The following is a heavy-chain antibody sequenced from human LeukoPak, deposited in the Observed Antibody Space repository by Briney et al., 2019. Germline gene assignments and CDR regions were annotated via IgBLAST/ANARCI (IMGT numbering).Heavy chain of an antibody. D-gene: IGHD6-13*01. J-gene: IGHJ6*03. CDR3: ARTTEAHSWRTRYYDYYMAV. V-gene: IGHV4-39*07. CDR1: GVSISSSSYY. Sequence: SETLSLTCTVSGVSISSSSYYWGWIRQPPGKGLEWIASISYSGSTYYNPSLKGRVTISVDTSKNQFSLKLSSVTAAHPAVYYCARTTEAHSWRTRYYDYYMAVWGKGTTVTVSS. CDR2: ISYSGST.